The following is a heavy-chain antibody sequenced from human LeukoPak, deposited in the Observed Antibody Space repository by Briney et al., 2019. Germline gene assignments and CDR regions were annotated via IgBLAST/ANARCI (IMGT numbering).Heavy chain of an antibody. J-gene: IGHJ4*02. CDR2: ISGSGGNT. V-gene: IGHV3-23*01. Sequence: GGSLRLSCAASGYTFDTYGMTWARQAPGKGLEWVSSISGSGGNTYYADSAKGRFTISRDNSKNTLYLQMNSLRAEDTAIYYCATSTTSFDYWGQGTLVTVSS. CDR3: ATSTTSFDY. CDR1: GYTFDTYG.